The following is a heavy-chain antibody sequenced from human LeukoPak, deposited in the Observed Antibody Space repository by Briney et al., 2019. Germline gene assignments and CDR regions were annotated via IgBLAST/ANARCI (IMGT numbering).Heavy chain of an antibody. D-gene: IGHD2-8*01. V-gene: IGHV4-34*09. CDR3: ARGLYSIVDY. Sequence: SETLSLTCAVYGGSFSGYYWSWIRQPPGKGLEWIGEINHSGSTYYNPSLKSRVTISRDTSKNQFSLKLSSVTAADTAVYYCARGLYSIVDYWGQGTLVTVSS. CDR1: GGSFSGYY. J-gene: IGHJ4*02. CDR2: INHSGST.